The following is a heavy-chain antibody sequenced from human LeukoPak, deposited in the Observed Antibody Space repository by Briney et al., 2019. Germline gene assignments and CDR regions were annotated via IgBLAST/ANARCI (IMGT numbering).Heavy chain of an antibody. J-gene: IGHJ4*02. CDR3: ARHGGYNFDY. D-gene: IGHD3-16*01. Sequence: SETLSLTCAVNGGSFSGFYWSWIRQPPGMGLEWIGQISPSGGTTYNPSLESRVTISLDTSKRHFSLKVNSVTAADTAVYYCARHGGYNFDYWGQGTLVAVSS. CDR2: ISPSGGT. CDR1: GGSFSGFY. V-gene: IGHV4-34*01.